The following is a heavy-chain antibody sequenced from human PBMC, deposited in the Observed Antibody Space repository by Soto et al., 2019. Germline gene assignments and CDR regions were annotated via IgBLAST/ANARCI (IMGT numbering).Heavy chain of an antibody. J-gene: IGHJ6*02. V-gene: IGHV4-59*01. Sequence: PSETLSLTCTVSDGSINSYFWSWIRQPPGKGLEWIGYIHSSGSTKYNPSLKSRVTMSVDTSRNQFSLKLNSVTAADTAVYYCARDRSIKAAAGSGPDYYYYGMDVWGRGTTVTVS. D-gene: IGHD6-13*01. CDR3: ARDRSIKAAAGSGPDYYYYGMDV. CDR2: IHSSGST. CDR1: DGSINSYF.